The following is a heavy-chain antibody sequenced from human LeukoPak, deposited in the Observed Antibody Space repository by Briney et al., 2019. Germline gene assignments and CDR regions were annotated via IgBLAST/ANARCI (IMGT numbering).Heavy chain of an antibody. V-gene: IGHV3-23*01. CDR2: ITASGGST. CDR1: GFTFTNYA. D-gene: IGHD2-2*01. Sequence: HSGGSLRLSCATSGFTFTNYAMSWVRQAPGKGLEWVSAITASGGSTFYADSVKGRFTISRDNSKNTLYLQMNSLRAEDTAVYYCASGVPAAIYWGQGTLVTVSS. J-gene: IGHJ4*02. CDR3: ASGVPAAIY.